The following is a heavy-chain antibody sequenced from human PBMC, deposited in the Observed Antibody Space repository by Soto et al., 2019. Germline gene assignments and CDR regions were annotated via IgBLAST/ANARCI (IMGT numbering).Heavy chain of an antibody. CDR3: AKDTSAVAGYYYYYGMDV. CDR2: ISYDGSNK. D-gene: IGHD6-19*01. Sequence: GGSLRLSCAASGFTFSSYGMHWVRQAPGKGLEWVAVISYDGSNKYYADSVKGRFTISRDNSKNTLYLQMNSLRAEDTAVYYCAKDTSAVAGYYYYYGMDVWGQGTTVTVSS. V-gene: IGHV3-30*18. J-gene: IGHJ6*02. CDR1: GFTFSSYG.